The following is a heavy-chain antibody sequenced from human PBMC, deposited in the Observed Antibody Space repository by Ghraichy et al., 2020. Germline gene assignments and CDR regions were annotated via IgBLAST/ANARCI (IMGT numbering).Heavy chain of an antibody. Sequence: GASLRLSCAASGFTFSSYWMSWVRQAPGRGLEWVATIKQGRSEKYYVDSVKGRFTISRDNAKTSLYLQMNSLRAEDTAVYYCARAGLGYCSSTSCYAGASDIWGQGTMVTVSS. CDR2: IKQGRSEK. CDR1: GFTFSSYW. D-gene: IGHD2-2*01. CDR3: ARAGLGYCSSTSCYAGASDI. J-gene: IGHJ3*02. V-gene: IGHV3-7*03.